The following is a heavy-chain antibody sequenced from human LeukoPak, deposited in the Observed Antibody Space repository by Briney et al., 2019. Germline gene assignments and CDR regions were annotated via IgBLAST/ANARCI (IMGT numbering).Heavy chain of an antibody. Sequence: GASVKISCKASGYTFTGYYMHWVRQAPGQGLEWMGRIIPILGIANYAQKFQGRVTITADKSTSTAYMELSSLRSEDTAVYYCARVVGGYDLFDYWGQGTLVTVSS. D-gene: IGHD5-12*01. CDR1: GYTFTGYY. J-gene: IGHJ4*02. CDR2: IIPILGIA. CDR3: ARVVGGYDLFDY. V-gene: IGHV1-69*04.